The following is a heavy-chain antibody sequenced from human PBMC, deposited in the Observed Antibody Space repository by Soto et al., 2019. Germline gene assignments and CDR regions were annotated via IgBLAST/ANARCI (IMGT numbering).Heavy chain of an antibody. J-gene: IGHJ4*02. Sequence: VASVKVSCKASGYTFTSYGISWVRQAPGQGLEWMGWISAYNGNTNYAQKLQGRVTMTTDTSTSTAYMELRSLRSDDTAVYYCAKGYSGSYYLEPGIDYWGQGTLVTVSS. CDR1: GYTFTSYG. CDR2: ISAYNGNT. V-gene: IGHV1-18*04. D-gene: IGHD1-26*01. CDR3: AKGYSGSYYLEPGIDY.